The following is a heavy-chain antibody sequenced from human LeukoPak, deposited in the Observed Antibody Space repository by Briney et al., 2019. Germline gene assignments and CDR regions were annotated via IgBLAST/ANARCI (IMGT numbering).Heavy chain of an antibody. V-gene: IGHV1-18*01. D-gene: IGHD6-13*01. CDR2: ISAYNGNT. J-gene: IGHJ4*02. CDR1: GYTFASYT. CDR3: ARDLEAAAAGPRTQPLHY. Sequence: ASVKVSCKASGYTFASYTITWVRQAPGQGLEWMGWISAYNGNTNYAQKFQGRVTMTTDTSTSTAYMELRSLRSDDTAVYYCARDLEAAAAGPRTQPLHYRGQGTLVTVSS.